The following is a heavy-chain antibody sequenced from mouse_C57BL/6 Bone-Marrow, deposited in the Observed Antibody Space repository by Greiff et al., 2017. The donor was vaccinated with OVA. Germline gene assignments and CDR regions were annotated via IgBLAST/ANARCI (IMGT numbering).Heavy chain of an antibody. Sequence: QVQLQQPGAELVKPGASVKLSCKASGYTFTSYWMHWVKQRPGRGLEWIGRIDPNSGGTKYNEKFKSKATLTVDKPSSTAYMQLSILTSEDSAVYYCARHYYYGSSYVEFAYWGQGTLVTVSA. V-gene: IGHV1-72*01. CDR2: IDPNSGGT. CDR1: GYTFTSYW. CDR3: ARHYYYGSSYVEFAY. J-gene: IGHJ3*01. D-gene: IGHD1-1*01.